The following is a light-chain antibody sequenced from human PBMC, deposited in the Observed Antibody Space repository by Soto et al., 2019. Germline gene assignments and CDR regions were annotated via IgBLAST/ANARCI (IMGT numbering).Light chain of an antibody. CDR2: LGS. J-gene: IGKJ1*01. V-gene: IGKV2-28*01. CDR1: QSVLESNGYNC. CDR3: MQSLQTPLT. Sequence: TTQSQLYLTVTPVEPAYISCRSSQSVLESNGYNCLEWYLQKPGQSPQLLIYLGSNRASGVPDRFSGSGSGADFTLKISRVDAGDVGVYYCMQSLQTPLTFGQGTKVDIK.